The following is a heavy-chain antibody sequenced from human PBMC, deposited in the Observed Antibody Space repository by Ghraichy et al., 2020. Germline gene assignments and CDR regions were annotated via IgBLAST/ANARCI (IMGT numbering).Heavy chain of an antibody. CDR3: AKGDRGASGLNIK. Sequence: GGSLRLSCAASGFIFSDYGMSWVRQPPGKGLEWVSSISGSGGYTYFADSVNGRFNISRDNPKNTLSLQMNSLRADDTAVYYCAKGDRGASGLNIKWGQGILVTVSS. CDR2: ISGSGGYT. D-gene: IGHD3-10*01. V-gene: IGHV3-23*01. J-gene: IGHJ4*02. CDR1: GFIFSDYG.